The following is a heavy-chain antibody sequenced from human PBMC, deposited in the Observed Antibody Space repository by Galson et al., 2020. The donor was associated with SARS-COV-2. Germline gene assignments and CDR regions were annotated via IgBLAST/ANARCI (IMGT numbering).Heavy chain of an antibody. CDR1: GFTFSSYV. D-gene: IGHD3-3*02. J-gene: IGHJ4*02. CDR2: VSFDGTNK. V-gene: IGHV3-30*04. CDR3: VRGRRFRELGD. Sequence: QLGESLKISCEASGFTFSSYVMHWVRQAPGKGLELVAVVSFDGTNKYHADSVKGRFTISRDNSKNTLYLQMSSLRPEDTAVYYCVRGRRFRELGDWGQGTLVTVSS.